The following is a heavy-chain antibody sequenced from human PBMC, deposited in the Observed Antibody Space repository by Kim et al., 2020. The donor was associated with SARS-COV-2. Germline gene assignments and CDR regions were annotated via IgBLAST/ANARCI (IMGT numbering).Heavy chain of an antibody. CDR3: ARGRSPYTYVGPNYDFWSGYFSYYYYYGMDV. V-gene: IGHV1-8*01. CDR1: GYTFTSYD. J-gene: IGHJ6*02. Sequence: ASVKVSCKASGYTFTSYDINWVRQATGQGLEWMGWMNPNSGNTGYAQKFQGRVTMTRNTSISTAYMELSSLRSEDTAVYYCARGRSPYTYVGPNYDFWSGYFSYYYYYGMDVWGQGTTVTVSS. D-gene: IGHD3-3*01. CDR2: MNPNSGNT.